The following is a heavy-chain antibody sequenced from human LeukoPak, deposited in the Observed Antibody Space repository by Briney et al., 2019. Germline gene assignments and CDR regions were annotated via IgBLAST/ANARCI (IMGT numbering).Heavy chain of an antibody. V-gene: IGHV3-21*01. D-gene: IGHD3-3*01. CDR1: GFTFNNYN. CDR2: ITRDSIYT. Sequence: GGSLRLSCAASGFTFNNYNMNWVRQTPGKGLEWVSSITRDSIYTFYADSVRGRFTISRDNAKNSLSLQMNSLRAEDTAVYYCARDPHNGYYGDDYYYYMDVWGKGTTVTISS. J-gene: IGHJ6*03. CDR3: ARDPHNGYYGDDYYYYMDV.